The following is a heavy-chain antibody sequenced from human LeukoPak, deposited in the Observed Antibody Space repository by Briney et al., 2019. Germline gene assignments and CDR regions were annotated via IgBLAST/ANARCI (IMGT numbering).Heavy chain of an antibody. CDR2: IYYSGST. Sequence: PSETLSLTCTVSGGSISSYYWSWIRQPPGKGLEWIGYIYYSGSTNYNPSLKSRVTISVDTSKNQFSLKLSSVTAADTAVYYCARDLRYFDWLFLYYFDYWGQGTLVTVSS. D-gene: IGHD3-9*01. J-gene: IGHJ4*02. V-gene: IGHV4-59*12. CDR1: GGSISSYY. CDR3: ARDLRYFDWLFLYYFDY.